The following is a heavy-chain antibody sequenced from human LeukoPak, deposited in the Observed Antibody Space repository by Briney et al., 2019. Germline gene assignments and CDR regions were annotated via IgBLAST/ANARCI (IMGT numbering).Heavy chain of an antibody. Sequence: PGGSLRLSCAASGFTFSSYGMHWVRQAPGKGLEWVAVISYDGSNKYYAESVKGRFTISRDNSKNTLYLQMNSLRAEDTAVYYCAKDQDYYFDYWGQGTLVTVSS. CDR1: GFTFSSYG. CDR3: AKDQDYYFDY. CDR2: ISYDGSNK. J-gene: IGHJ4*02. V-gene: IGHV3-30*18.